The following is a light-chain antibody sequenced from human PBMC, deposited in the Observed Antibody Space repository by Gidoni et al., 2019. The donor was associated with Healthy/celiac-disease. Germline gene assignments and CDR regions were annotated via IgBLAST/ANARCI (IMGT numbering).Light chain of an antibody. J-gene: IGKJ1*01. CDR3: MQARQTWT. V-gene: IGKV2-28*01. Sequence: IVLPQSPLSLPVTPGEPVSISCRSRQGHLHSNGYNYLGWFLQKPGQSPQLLISLCSSRAAGVPDRCSGSGAGTDFTLKISREEEEDVGDYCWMQARQTWTFGQGTKVEIK. CDR1: QGHLHSNGYNY. CDR2: LCS.